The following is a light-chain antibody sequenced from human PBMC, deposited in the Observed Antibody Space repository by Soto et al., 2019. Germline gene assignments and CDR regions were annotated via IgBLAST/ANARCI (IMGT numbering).Light chain of an antibody. CDR2: SAS. CDR3: QQYNNWPRT. V-gene: IGKV3-15*01. Sequence: EIVMTQSPVTLSVSPGERATLSCRASQSVNSNLAWYQQKPGQAPRLLIYSASTRATGIPARFSGSGSRTEFTLTISSMQSEDFAVYYCQQYNNWPRTFGPGTKLEIK. CDR1: QSVNSN. J-gene: IGKJ1*01.